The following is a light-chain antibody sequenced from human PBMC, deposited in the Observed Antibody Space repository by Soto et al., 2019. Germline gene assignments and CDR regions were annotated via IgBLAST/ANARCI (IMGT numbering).Light chain of an antibody. V-gene: IGLV2-14*01. CDR1: SSRGVAYNS. CDR2: ELR. J-gene: IGLJ1*01. Sequence: QSALTQPASVSGSPGHTITISCAGTSSRGVAYNSVSCNKQHPGKVPNLSIYELRTRPSGVSDRFSGSRSGNTAPLPISGLKAANEADYSCSSKRTTASLVFGTGTKVTDL. CDR3: SSKRTTASLV.